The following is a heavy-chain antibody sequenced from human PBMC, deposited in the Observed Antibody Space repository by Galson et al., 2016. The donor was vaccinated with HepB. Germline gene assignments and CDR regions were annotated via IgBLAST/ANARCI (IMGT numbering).Heavy chain of an antibody. V-gene: IGHV3-23*01. J-gene: IGHJ6*02. D-gene: IGHD4-17*01. CDR3: AKSAGRAVTTLDYYYGMDV. Sequence: VSIISGSSSSIYYADSMKGRFTVTRDNSKNTLFLQMNSLRAEDTAVYYCAKSAGRAVTTLDYYYGMDVWGQGTTVTVSS. CDR2: ISGSSSSI.